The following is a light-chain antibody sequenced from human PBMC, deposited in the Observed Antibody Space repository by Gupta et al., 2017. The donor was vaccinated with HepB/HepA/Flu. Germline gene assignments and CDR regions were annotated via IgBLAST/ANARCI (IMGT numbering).Light chain of an antibody. CDR2: LGS. CDR1: QSLVHSNGYNF. J-gene: IGKJ1*01. Sequence: DLVMTQSPLSLPVTLGESASISCRSNQSLVHSNGYNFLDWYVQKPGQSPNLLLYLGSGRASGVPDRFSGSGSGREFTLKITRMVAEDVGIYYCRQNFQTAWTFGQGTMVDIK. V-gene: IGKV2-28*01. CDR3: RQNFQTAWT.